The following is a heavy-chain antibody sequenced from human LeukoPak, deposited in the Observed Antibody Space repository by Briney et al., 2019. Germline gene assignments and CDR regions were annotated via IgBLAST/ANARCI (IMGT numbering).Heavy chain of an antibody. V-gene: IGHV3-23*01. D-gene: IGHD6-19*01. J-gene: IGHJ4*02. CDR1: GFTFSSYA. Sequence: GGSLRLSCAASGFTFSSYAMNWVRQAPGKGLEWVSAISGGGATTYYADSVKGRFTISRDNSKNTLYLQMNSLRVEDTAVYYCAKGRSPFGSGDKNYYFDYWGQGTLVTVSS. CDR3: AKGRSPFGSGDKNYYFDY. CDR2: ISGGGATT.